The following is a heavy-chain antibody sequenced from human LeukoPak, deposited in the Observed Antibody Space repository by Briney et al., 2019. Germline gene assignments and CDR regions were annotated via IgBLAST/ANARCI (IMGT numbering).Heavy chain of an antibody. CDR2: ISAYNGNT. D-gene: IGHD6-13*01. CDR3: ARDIVGKQQLEPFDY. V-gene: IGHV1-18*01. J-gene: IGHJ4*02. Sequence: GASVKVSCKASGYTFTSFGISWVRQAPGLGLEWMGWISAYNGNTNYPQKLQGRVTMTTDTSTSTAYMELRSLRSDDTAVYYCARDIVGKQQLEPFDYWGQGTLVTVSS. CDR1: GYTFTSFG.